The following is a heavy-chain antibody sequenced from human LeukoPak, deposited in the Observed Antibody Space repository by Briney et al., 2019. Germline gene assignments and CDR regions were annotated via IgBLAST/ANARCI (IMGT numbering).Heavy chain of an antibody. CDR2: INSDGSST. D-gene: IGHD5-18*01. Sequence: PGGSLRLSCAASGFTLSTYGMHWVRQAQWKGLVWVSRINSDGSSTSYADSVKGRFTISRDNAKNTLYLQMNSLRAEDTAVYYCGNLDTPMGYWGQGTLVTVSS. V-gene: IGHV3-74*01. J-gene: IGHJ4*02. CDR3: GNLDTPMGY. CDR1: GFTLSTYG.